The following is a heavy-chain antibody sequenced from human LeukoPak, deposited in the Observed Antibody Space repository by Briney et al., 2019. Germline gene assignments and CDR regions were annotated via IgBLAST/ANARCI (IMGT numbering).Heavy chain of an antibody. J-gene: IGHJ4*02. D-gene: IGHD3-9*01. V-gene: IGHV3-7*05. Sequence: GGSLRLSCTASGFTLSNFWMNWVRQAPGKGLEWVAIINRDGTQKHYVDSVKGRFTISRDNAKNSLYLQMNSLRAEDTAAYYCARDRLHYDSLTGYPADWGQGTLVTVSS. CDR1: GFTLSNFW. CDR3: ARDRLHYDSLTGYPAD. CDR2: INRDGTQK.